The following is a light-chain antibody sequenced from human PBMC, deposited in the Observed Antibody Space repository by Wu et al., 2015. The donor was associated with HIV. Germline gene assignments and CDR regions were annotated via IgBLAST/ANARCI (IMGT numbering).Light chain of an antibody. CDR1: QGIGSY. CDR3: QRLYDFPLWT. V-gene: IGKV1-9*01. Sequence: DIQMTQSPSSLSASIGARVTITCRASQGIGSYLAWYQQKPGKVPKLLIYAASILQSGVPSRFSGSGSGTKFTLTINSLQPDDIATYYCQRLYDFPLWTFGQGTKLELK. CDR2: AAS. J-gene: IGKJ2*02.